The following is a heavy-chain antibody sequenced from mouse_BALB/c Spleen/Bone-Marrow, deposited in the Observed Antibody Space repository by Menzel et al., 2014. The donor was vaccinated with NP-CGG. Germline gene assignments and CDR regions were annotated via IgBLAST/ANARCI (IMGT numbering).Heavy chain of an antibody. CDR3: ARHGSSGFDY. D-gene: IGHD1-1*01. J-gene: IGHJ2*01. CDR1: GYTFSTYW. Sequence: VKLMESGAELMKPGASVKLSCKATGYTFSTYWIEWVKQRPGHGLEWIGEILPGNGNTDYNEKFKGKATFTADTSSNTAYMQLSSLTSEDSAVFYCARHGSSGFDYWGQGTALTVSS. V-gene: IGHV1-9*01. CDR2: ILPGNGNT.